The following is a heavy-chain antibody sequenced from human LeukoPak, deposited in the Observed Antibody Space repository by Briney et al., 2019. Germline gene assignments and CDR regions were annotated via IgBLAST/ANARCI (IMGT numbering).Heavy chain of an antibody. J-gene: IGHJ5*02. CDR2: IYYSGST. CDR3: ASDRNYYGSGSYTA. V-gene: IGHV4-39*07. CDR1: GGSISRSSYY. D-gene: IGHD3-10*01. Sequence: KTSETLSLTCSVSGGSISRSSYYWGWIRQPPGKGLEWIGSIYYSGSTYYNPSLKSRVTISVDTSKNQFSLKLSSVTAADTAVYYCASDRNYYGSGSYTAWGQGTLVTVSS.